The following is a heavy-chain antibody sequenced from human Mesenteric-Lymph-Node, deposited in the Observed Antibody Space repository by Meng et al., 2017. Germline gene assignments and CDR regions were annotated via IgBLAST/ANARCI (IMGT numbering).Heavy chain of an antibody. Sequence: GESLKISCAASGFTFSSYAMSWVRQAPGKGLEWVSAISGSGGSTYYADSVKGRFTISRDNSKNTLYLQMNSLRAEDSALYYCAKGHGGQYYDILTPFYFDSWGQGTLVTVSS. D-gene: IGHD3-9*01. CDR1: GFTFSSYA. CDR3: AKGHGGQYYDILTPFYFDS. J-gene: IGHJ4*02. CDR2: ISGSGGST. V-gene: IGHV3-23*01.